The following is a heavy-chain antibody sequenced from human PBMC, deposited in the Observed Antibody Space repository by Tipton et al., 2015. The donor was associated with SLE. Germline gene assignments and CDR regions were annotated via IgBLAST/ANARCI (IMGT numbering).Heavy chain of an antibody. CDR3: AREEYSSGWTEVHWFDP. CDR2: IYYSGST. Sequence: LRLSCTVSGGSISSYYWSWIRQPPGKGLEWIGYIYYSGSTNYNPSLKSRVPISVDTSKNQFSLKLSSVTAADTAVYYCAREEYSSGWTEVHWFDPWGQGTLVTVSS. J-gene: IGHJ5*02. V-gene: IGHV4-59*01. CDR1: GGSISSYY. D-gene: IGHD6-19*01.